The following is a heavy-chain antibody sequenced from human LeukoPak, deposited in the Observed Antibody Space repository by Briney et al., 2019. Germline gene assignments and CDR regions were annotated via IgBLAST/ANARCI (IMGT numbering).Heavy chain of an antibody. V-gene: IGHV3-33*06. CDR2: IWYGGSNK. D-gene: IGHD3-10*01. CDR1: GFTFSSYG. J-gene: IGHJ6*03. CDR3: AKAFGSGSYKYMDV. Sequence: PGGSLRLSCAASGFTFSSYGMHWVRQAPGKGLEGVAVIWYGGSNKYYADSVKGGFTISRDNSKNTLYLQMNSLRAEDTAVYYCAKAFGSGSYKYMDVWGKGTTVTVSS.